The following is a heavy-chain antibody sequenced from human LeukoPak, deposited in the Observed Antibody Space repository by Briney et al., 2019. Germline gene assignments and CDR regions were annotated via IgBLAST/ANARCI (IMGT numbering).Heavy chain of an antibody. CDR1: GFSLSTSGVG. CDR3: AHRVIYCSSTSCSGHWFDP. J-gene: IGHJ5*02. CDR2: IYWGDDK. V-gene: IGHV2-5*02. D-gene: IGHD2-2*01. Sequence: SGPTLVNPTQTLTLTCTFSGFSLSTSGVGVGWIRQPPGKALEWLALIYWGDDKRYSPSLKSRLTITKDTSKNQVVLTMTNMDPVDTATYYCAHRVIYCSSTSCSGHWFDPWGQGTLVTVSS.